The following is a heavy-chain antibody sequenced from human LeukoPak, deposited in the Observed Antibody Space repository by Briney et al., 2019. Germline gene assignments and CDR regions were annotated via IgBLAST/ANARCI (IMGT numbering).Heavy chain of an antibody. CDR2: ISYDGSNK. J-gene: IGHJ4*02. D-gene: IGHD5-18*01. CDR3: ARDNFPYSSIDY. V-gene: IGHV3-30-3*01. CDR1: GFTFSSYA. Sequence: GGSLRLSCAASGFTFSSYAMHWVRQAPGKGLEWVAVISYDGSNKYYADSVKGRFTISRDNSKNTLYLQMSSLRAEDTAVYYCARDNFPYSSIDYWGQGTLVTVSS.